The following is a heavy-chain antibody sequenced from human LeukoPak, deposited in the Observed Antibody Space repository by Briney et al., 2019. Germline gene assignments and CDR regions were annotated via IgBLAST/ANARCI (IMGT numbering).Heavy chain of an antibody. Sequence: PGGSLRLSCAASGFTLSSYGMHWVRQAPGEGLEWVAVISYDGSNKYYADSAKGRFTISRDNSKNTLYLQMNSLRAEDTAVYYCAKLAYCGGDCYSPGPFQHWGQGTMVTVS. V-gene: IGHV3-30*18. CDR3: AKLAYCGGDCYSPGPFQH. J-gene: IGHJ1*01. CDR2: ISYDGSNK. CDR1: GFTLSSYG. D-gene: IGHD2-21*02.